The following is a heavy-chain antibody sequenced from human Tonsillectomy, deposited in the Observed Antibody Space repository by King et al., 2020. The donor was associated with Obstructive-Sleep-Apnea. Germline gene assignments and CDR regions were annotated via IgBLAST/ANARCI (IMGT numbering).Heavy chain of an antibody. CDR1: GFTFSSYG. CDR2: IWCDGSNK. Sequence: VQLVESGGGVVQPGRSLRLSCAASGFTFSSYGMHWGRQAPGKGLEWVAGIWCDGSNKYCADSVKGRFTISRDNSKNTLYLQMNSLRAEDTAVYYCARMYSSSWFDDAFDIWGQGTMVTVSS. D-gene: IGHD6-13*01. CDR3: ARMYSSSWFDDAFDI. V-gene: IGHV3-33*01. J-gene: IGHJ3*02.